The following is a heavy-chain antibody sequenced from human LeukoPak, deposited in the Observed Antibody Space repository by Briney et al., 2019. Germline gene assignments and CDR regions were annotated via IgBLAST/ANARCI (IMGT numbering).Heavy chain of an antibody. J-gene: IGHJ3*02. Sequence: SETLSLTCSVSGDSISNYYWSWIRQPPGKGLEWIGYIYYTGSTNYNPSFKSRVTMSVDTSKNQFSLKLSSVTAADTAVYYCARDTYCSGGSCYSYAFDIWGQGTMVTVSS. CDR1: GDSISNYY. CDR2: IYYTGST. CDR3: ARDTYCSGGSCYSYAFDI. D-gene: IGHD2-15*01. V-gene: IGHV4-59*12.